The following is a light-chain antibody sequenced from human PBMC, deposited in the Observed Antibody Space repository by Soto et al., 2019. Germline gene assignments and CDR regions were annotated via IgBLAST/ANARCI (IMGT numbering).Light chain of an antibody. Sequence: QSVLTQPPSVSAAPGQKVTISCSGSSSNIGNNYVSWYRQFPGTAPKLLIYDINKRPSGIPDRFSGSKSGTSATLDITGLQTGDEADYYCGAWDSSLSVWVFGGGTKVTVL. J-gene: IGLJ3*02. V-gene: IGLV1-51*01. CDR1: SSNIGNNY. CDR3: GAWDSSLSVWV. CDR2: DIN.